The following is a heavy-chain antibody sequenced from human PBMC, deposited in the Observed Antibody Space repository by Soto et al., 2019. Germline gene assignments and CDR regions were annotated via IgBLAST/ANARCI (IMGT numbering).Heavy chain of an antibody. V-gene: IGHV1-18*04. CDR1: GYIFNSVG. J-gene: IGHJ4*02. Sequence: QLVQSGDEVKKPGASVKVSCRASGYIFNSVGISWLRQVPGQGLEWMGWVSTYSEHTKSVQKFQDRVTLTADTSTSTAYMELRILRSDDTAVYYCARDLNWNNVLGFASWGQGTLVTVSS. CDR3: ARDLNWNNVLGFAS. D-gene: IGHD1-20*01. CDR2: VSTYSEHT.